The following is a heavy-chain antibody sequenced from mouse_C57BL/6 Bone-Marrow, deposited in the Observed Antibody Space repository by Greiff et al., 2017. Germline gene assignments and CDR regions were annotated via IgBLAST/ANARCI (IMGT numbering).Heavy chain of an antibody. CDR2: IDPEDGDT. V-gene: IGHV14-1*01. CDR1: GFNIKDYY. CDR3: TFITTVVGGGY. J-gene: IGHJ2*01. D-gene: IGHD1-1*01. Sequence: VQLQQSGAELVRPGASVKLSCTASGFNIKDYYMHWVKQRPEQGLEWIGRIDPEDGDTEYAPKFQGKATMTAYTSSNTAYLQLSSLTSEDTAVYYCTFITTVVGGGYWGQGTTLTVSS.